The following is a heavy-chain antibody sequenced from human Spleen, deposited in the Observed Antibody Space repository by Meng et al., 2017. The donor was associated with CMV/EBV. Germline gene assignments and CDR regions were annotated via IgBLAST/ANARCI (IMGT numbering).Heavy chain of an antibody. V-gene: IGHV3-23*01. CDR3: AKDRWEAYRKCHDY. J-gene: IGHJ4*02. Sequence: GESLKISCAASGFTFTNNAMSWVRQPPGKGLEWVSGISGNGVSTYYADSVKGRFTISRDNSKNTLYLQMNSLRAEDTAVYYCAKDRWEAYRKCHDYWGQGTLVTVSS. CDR1: GFTFTNNA. CDR2: ISGNGVST. D-gene: IGHD1-26*01.